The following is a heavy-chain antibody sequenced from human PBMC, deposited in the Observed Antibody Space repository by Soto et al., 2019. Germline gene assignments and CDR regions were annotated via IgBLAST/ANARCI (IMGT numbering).Heavy chain of an antibody. D-gene: IGHD5-18*01. CDR3: ARAGTAMVTLDY. Sequence: PSETLSLTCTVSGGSTSSYFWSWIRQPPGKGLEWIGYIYYSGSTNYNPSLKSRVTISVDTSKNQFSLKLSSVTAADTAVYYCARAGTAMVTLDYWGQGTLVTVS. CDR2: IYYSGST. CDR1: GGSTSSYF. J-gene: IGHJ4*02. V-gene: IGHV4-59*01.